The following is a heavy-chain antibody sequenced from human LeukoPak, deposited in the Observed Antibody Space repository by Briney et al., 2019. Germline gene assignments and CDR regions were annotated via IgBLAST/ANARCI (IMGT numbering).Heavy chain of an antibody. Sequence: GESLKISRKGSGYSFTSYWIGWVRQMPGKGLEWMGIIYPGDSDTRYSPSFQGQVTISADKSISTAYLQWSSLKASDTAMYYCARLAYCGGDCYFSHFDYWGQGTLVTVSS. CDR3: ARLAYCGGDCYFSHFDY. J-gene: IGHJ4*02. D-gene: IGHD2-21*02. CDR1: GYSFTSYW. V-gene: IGHV5-51*01. CDR2: IYPGDSDT.